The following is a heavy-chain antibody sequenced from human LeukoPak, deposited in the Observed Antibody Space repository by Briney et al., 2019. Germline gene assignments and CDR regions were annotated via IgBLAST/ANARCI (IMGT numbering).Heavy chain of an antibody. D-gene: IGHD6-13*01. CDR3: ARDAADLSYSSSWYRSSRGYYYYMDV. Sequence: PGGSLRLSCAASGFTFSSYWMSWVRQAPGKGLEWVANIKQDGSEKYYVDSVKGRFTISRDNAKNSLYLQMNSLRAEDTAVYYCARDAADLSYSSSWYRSSRGYYYYMDVWGKGTTVTVSS. CDR1: GFTFSSYW. CDR2: IKQDGSEK. V-gene: IGHV3-7*01. J-gene: IGHJ6*03.